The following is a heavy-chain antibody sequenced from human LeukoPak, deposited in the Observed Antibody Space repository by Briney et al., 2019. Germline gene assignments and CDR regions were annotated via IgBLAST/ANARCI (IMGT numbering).Heavy chain of an antibody. CDR3: AKLPYDFWSGYCEY. J-gene: IGHJ4*02. CDR1: GCTFSSYG. V-gene: IGHV3-30*02. Sequence: GGSLRLSCAASGCTFSSYGMHWLRQAPGKGLEWVAFIRYDGSNKYYADSVKGRFTISRDNSKNTLYLQMNSMRAEDTAVYYCAKLPYDFWSGYCEYWGQGTLVTVSS. CDR2: IRYDGSNK. D-gene: IGHD3-3*01.